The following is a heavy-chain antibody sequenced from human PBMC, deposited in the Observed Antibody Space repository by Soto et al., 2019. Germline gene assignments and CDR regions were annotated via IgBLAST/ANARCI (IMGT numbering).Heavy chain of an antibody. V-gene: IGHV1-24*01. CDR1: GYTLPELS. D-gene: IGHD1-1*01. Sequence: ASVQVSCKISGYTLPELSLHWVRQAPGQGLEWMGGFDPGDGETIYAQKFQDRVTITRDMSTTTAFMERSSLSSEDAAVYYCAAAARTTRDHWGQGTLVTVSS. CDR3: AAAARTTRDH. CDR2: FDPGDGET. J-gene: IGHJ4*02.